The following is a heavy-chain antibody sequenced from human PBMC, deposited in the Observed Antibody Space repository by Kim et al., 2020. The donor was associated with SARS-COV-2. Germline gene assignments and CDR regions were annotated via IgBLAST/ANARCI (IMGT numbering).Heavy chain of an antibody. CDR3: ARDRGYSYGYVDY. D-gene: IGHD5-18*01. J-gene: IGHJ4*02. V-gene: IGHV3-30*01. Sequence: YADSVQGRFTISRDNSKNTLYLQMNSLRAEDTAVYYCARDRGYSYGYVDYWGQGTLVTVSS.